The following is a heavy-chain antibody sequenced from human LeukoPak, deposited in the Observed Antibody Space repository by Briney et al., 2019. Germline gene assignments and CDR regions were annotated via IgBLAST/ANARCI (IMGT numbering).Heavy chain of an antibody. CDR1: RITFRHHA. CDR3: TKAVGGGHDAYDV. CDR2: IFDSGAPS. V-gene: IGHV3-23*01. J-gene: IGHJ3*01. Sequence: GGSLRLSCVASRITFRHHAMNGVRQAPGKGLEWVSSIFDSGAPSYYSDSVKGRFTISRDNSRDTFYLQMENLRAEDSATYYCTKAVGGGHDAYDVWGQETRVIVSS. D-gene: IGHD5-12*01.